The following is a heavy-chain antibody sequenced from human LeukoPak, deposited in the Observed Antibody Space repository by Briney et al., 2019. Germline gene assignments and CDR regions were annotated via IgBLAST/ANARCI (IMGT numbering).Heavy chain of an antibody. D-gene: IGHD4-17*01. Sequence: WGSLRLSCAASGFTFSSYGMSWVRQAPGKGLEWVSAISGSGGSTYYADSVKGRFTISRDNSKNTLYLQMNSLRAEDTAVYYCAKDKKTTVTTVLGYWGQGTLVTVSS. V-gene: IGHV3-23*01. CDR3: AKDKKTTVTTVLGY. CDR2: ISGSGGST. CDR1: GFTFSSYG. J-gene: IGHJ4*02.